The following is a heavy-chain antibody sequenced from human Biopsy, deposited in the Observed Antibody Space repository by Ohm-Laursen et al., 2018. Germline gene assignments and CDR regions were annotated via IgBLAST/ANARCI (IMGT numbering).Heavy chain of an antibody. CDR1: FTLTDIF. CDR3: AADINAWNVNY. J-gene: IGHJ4*02. D-gene: IGHD1-1*01. V-gene: IGHV1-24*01. Sequence: ASVKGFFQGFRFTLTDIFQPWVGPAPWQRVEWMGGFAPESGKIVYSQKFQGRVTMTEDTSTGTAYMEVWRLRSDDTAVYYCAADINAWNVNYWGQGTQVIVSS. CDR2: FAPESGKI.